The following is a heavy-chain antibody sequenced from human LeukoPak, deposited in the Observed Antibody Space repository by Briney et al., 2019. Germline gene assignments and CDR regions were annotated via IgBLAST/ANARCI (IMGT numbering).Heavy chain of an antibody. V-gene: IGHV4-61*01. Sequence: SQTLSITCTVSGGSVSSGSYYWSWIRKPPGKGLERIGFIFHDGSAYYNPSFRSRAILPVDTSRNQFSLRLTSVTTADTAVYYYAREDRAPSVDFDFWGQGTLVTVSS. CDR1: GGSVSSGSYY. J-gene: IGHJ4*02. D-gene: IGHD3-22*01. CDR2: IFHDGSA. CDR3: AREDRAPSVDFDF.